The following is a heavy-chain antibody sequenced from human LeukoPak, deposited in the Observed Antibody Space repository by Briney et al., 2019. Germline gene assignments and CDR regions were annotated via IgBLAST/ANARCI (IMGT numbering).Heavy chain of an antibody. J-gene: IGHJ5*02. CDR3: ARGYYDIFTGYYMQGFDP. V-gene: IGHV4-31*03. CDR1: GGSISSGGYY. Sequence: SETLSLTCTVSGGSISSGGYYWSWIRQHPGKGLEWIGYIYYSGSTYYNPSLKSRVTLSVDTSKNQFSLKLSSVTAADTAVYYCARGYYDIFTGYYMQGFDPWGQGTLVTVSS. CDR2: IYYSGST. D-gene: IGHD3-9*01.